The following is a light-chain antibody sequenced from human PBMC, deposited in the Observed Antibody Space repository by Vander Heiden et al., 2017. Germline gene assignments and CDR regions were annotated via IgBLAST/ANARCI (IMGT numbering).Light chain of an antibody. CDR3: QQSFTTPLT. V-gene: IGKV1-39*01. Sequence: DIQMTQSPSSLSASAGDRVTITCRASQYISNYLKWYQQKPGKAPKLLIYAASNLQSGVPSRFSGSGSGTDFTLTISSLQPEDFATYYCQQSFTTPLTFGGGTKVEIK. CDR1: QYISNY. J-gene: IGKJ4*01. CDR2: AAS.